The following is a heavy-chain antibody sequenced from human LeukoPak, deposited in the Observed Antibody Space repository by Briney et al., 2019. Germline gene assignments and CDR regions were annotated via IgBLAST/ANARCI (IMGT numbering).Heavy chain of an antibody. CDR1: GFAFSSFA. Sequence: GGSLRLSCAASGFAFSSFAMSWVRQAPGKGLGWVSTITSSTGGTLYADSVKGRFTISRDNSKNTLSLQMNSLRAEDTAVYYCAKGIHWFDPWGQGTLVTVSS. CDR2: ITSSTGGT. V-gene: IGHV3-23*01. J-gene: IGHJ5*02. D-gene: IGHD3-10*01. CDR3: AKGIHWFDP.